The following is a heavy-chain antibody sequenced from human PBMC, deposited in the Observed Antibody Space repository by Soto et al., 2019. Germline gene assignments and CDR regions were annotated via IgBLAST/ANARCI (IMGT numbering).Heavy chain of an antibody. CDR1: GFPFSSYW. Sequence: EVQLVESGGGLVQPGGSLRLSCAASGFPFSSYWMSWVRQAPGKGLEWVANINQDGSERYYVDAVKGRFTISRDNSKNLLYLQGNSLTAEDAAVYFCARDRGGLGYWCQGTLVTVSS. V-gene: IGHV3-7*01. CDR3: ARDRGGLGY. CDR2: INQDGSER. J-gene: IGHJ4*02. D-gene: IGHD3-16*01.